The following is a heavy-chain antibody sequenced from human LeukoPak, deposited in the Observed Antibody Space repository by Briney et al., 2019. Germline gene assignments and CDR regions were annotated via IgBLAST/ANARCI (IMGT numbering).Heavy chain of an antibody. V-gene: IGHV4-39*07. CDR3: ARDRGTWNDDGFDY. CDR1: GGSITRSSYH. J-gene: IGHJ4*02. CDR2: IYYSGTT. Sequence: SETLSLTCTVSGGSITRSSYHWGWIRQPPGKGLEWIGSIYYSGTTYYNPSLKSRVTILVDTSKNQFSLRLSSVTAADTAVYYCARDRGTWNDDGFDYWGQGTLVTVSS. D-gene: IGHD1-1*01.